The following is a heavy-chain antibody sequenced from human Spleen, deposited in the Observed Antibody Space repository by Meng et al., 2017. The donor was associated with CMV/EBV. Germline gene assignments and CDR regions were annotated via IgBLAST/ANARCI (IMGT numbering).Heavy chain of an antibody. CDR3: ARGPTLRGQYYDFSTPGAWFDP. V-gene: IGHV1-69*05. D-gene: IGHD3-3*01. J-gene: IGHJ5*02. Sequence: SVKVSCKASGGTFSSYAISWVRQAPGQGLEWMGGIIPIFGTANYAQKFQGRVTITTDESTSTAYMELSSLRSEDTAVYYCARGPTLRGQYYDFSTPGAWFDPWGQGILVTVSS. CDR2: IIPIFGTA. CDR1: GGTFSSYA.